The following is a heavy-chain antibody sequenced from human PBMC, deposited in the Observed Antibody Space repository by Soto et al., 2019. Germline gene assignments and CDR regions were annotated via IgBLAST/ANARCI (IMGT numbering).Heavy chain of an antibody. CDR2: IIPIFGTA. Sequence: QVQLVQSGAEVKKPGSSVKVSCKASGGTFSSYAISWVRQAPGQGLEWMGGIIPIFGTADYAQKLQGRVRITADESTGTEYMEQSSLRSEDTAVYYCARDGGVYDYSPFDYWGQGTLVTVSS. CDR1: GGTFSSYA. CDR3: ARDGGVYDYSPFDY. V-gene: IGHV1-69*12. J-gene: IGHJ4*02. D-gene: IGHD4-4*01.